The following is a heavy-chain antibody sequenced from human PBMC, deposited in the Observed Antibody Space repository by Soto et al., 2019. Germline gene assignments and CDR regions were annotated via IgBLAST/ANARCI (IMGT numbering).Heavy chain of an antibody. CDR3: ARDMHAGFTHYFDP. CDR2: IFHTGST. J-gene: IGHJ5*02. Sequence: SETLSLTCSDSVASITNYYWSWLRQPPGKGLEWIAYIFHTGSTNSNPSLRGRVTISLDKSNNDFSLELRSVTAADTAVYYCARDMHAGFTHYFDPWGQGNLVT. D-gene: IGHD1-26*01. V-gene: IGHV4-59*01. CDR1: VASITNYY.